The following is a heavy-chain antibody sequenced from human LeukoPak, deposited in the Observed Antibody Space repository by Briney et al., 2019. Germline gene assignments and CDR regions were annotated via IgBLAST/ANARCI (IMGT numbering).Heavy chain of an antibody. CDR1: GFTVSSNY. J-gene: IGHJ3*02. D-gene: IGHD7-27*01. V-gene: IGHV3-66*01. CDR2: IYSGGST. CDR3: ARAGRIEGYAFDI. Sequence: GGSLRLSCAASGFTVSSNYMSWVRQAPGKGLAGVSVIYSGGSTYYADSVKGRFTISRDNSKNTLYLQMNSLRAEDTAVYYCARAGRIEGYAFDIWGQGTMVTVSS.